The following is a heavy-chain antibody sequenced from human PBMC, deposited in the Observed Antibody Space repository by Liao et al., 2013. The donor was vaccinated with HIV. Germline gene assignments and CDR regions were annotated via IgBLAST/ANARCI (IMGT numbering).Heavy chain of an antibody. CDR3: ARGAYGAASSYYYYYMDV. J-gene: IGHJ6*03. CDR2: INHSGST. D-gene: IGHD4-17*01. Sequence: QVQLQQWGAGLLKPSETLSLTCAVYGGSFSGYYWSWIRQPPGKGLEWIGEINHSGSTNYNPSLKSRVTISVDTSKNQFSLKLSSITAADTAVFYXARGAYGAASSYYYYYMDVWGKGTTVTVSS. CDR1: GGSFSGYY. V-gene: IGHV4-34*01.